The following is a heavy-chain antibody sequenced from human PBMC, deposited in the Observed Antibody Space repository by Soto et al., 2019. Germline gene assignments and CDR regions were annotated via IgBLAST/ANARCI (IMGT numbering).Heavy chain of an antibody. CDR1: GYSFTSYW. J-gene: IGHJ6*02. D-gene: IGHD3-10*01. V-gene: IGHV5-51*01. Sequence: GESLKISCKGSGYSFTSYWIGWVRQMPGKGLEWMGIIYPGDSDTRYSPSFQGQVTISADKSISTAYLQWSSLKASDTAMYYCARSLGLGSYRYYYYYGMDVWGQGTTVTVSS. CDR2: IYPGDSDT. CDR3: ARSLGLGSYRYYYYYGMDV.